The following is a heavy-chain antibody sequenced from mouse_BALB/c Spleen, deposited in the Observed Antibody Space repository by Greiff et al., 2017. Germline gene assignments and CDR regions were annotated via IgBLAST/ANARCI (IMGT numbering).Heavy chain of an antibody. CDR3: ARDGGMITTLDY. Sequence: EVKVVESGGGLVQPGGSLKLSCAASGFTFSSYGMSWVRQTPDKRLELVATINSNGGSTYYPDSVKGRFTISRDNAKNTLYLQMSSLKSEDTAMYYCARDGGMITTLDYWGQGTTLTVSS. CDR2: INSNGGST. D-gene: IGHD2-4*01. J-gene: IGHJ2*01. V-gene: IGHV5-6-3*01. CDR1: GFTFSSYG.